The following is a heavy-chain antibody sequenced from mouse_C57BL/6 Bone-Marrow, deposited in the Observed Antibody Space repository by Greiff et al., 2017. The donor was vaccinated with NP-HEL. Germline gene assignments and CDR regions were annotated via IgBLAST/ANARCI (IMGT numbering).Heavy chain of an antibody. CDR2: IYPGSGNT. CDR1: GYTFTDYY. V-gene: IGHV1-76*01. CDR3: AWGWSHGGYFDV. Sequence: QVQLKQSGAELVRPGASVKLSCKASGYTFTDYYINWVKQRPGQGLEWIARIYPGSGNTYYNEKFKGKATLTAEKSSSTAYMQLSSLTSEDSAVYFCAWGWSHGGYFDVWGTGTTVTVSS. D-gene: IGHD6-2*01. J-gene: IGHJ1*03.